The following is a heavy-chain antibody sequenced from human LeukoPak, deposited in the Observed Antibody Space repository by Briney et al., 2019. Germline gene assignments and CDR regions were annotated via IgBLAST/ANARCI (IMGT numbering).Heavy chain of an antibody. CDR3: ARRRAATHYFDY. CDR2: IWYDGSNK. V-gene: IGHV3-33*01. J-gene: IGHJ4*02. Sequence: GGSLRLSCAASGFTFSSHGMHWVRQAPGKGLEWVAVIWYDGSNKYYADSVKGRFTISRDNSKNTLYLQMNSLRAEDTAVYYCARRRAATHYFDYWGQGTLVTVSS. D-gene: IGHD2-15*01. CDR1: GFTFSSHG.